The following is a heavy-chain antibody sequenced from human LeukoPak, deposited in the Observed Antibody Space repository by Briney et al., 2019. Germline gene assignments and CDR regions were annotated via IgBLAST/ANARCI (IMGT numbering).Heavy chain of an antibody. D-gene: IGHD6-6*01. CDR1: GGSFSGYY. CDR3: ARGASSSPYYYYYYYMDV. V-gene: IGHV4-34*01. CDR2: INQSGST. Sequence: PSETLSLTCAVYGGSFSGYYWSWIRQPPGKGLEWIGEINQSGSTNYNPSLKSRVTISVDTSKNQFSLKLSSVTAADTAVYYCARGASSSPYYYYYYYMDVWGKGTTVTVSS. J-gene: IGHJ6*03.